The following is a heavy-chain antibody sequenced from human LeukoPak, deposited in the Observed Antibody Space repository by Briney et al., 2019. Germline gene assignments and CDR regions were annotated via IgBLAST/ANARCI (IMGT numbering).Heavy chain of an antibody. D-gene: IGHD2-21*02. CDR2: IYPDDSDA. CDR3: ARVAGYCSGDSCHSGGYDF. CDR1: GYRFTGYW. Sequence: TGESLKISCKGSGYRFTGYWIGWVRQMSGKGLEWMGIIYPDDSDAIYNPSFQGHVTMSADKSINTAYLQWSGLKASDSAIYYCARVAGYCSGDSCHSGGYDFWGQGTLVTVSS. V-gene: IGHV5-51*01. J-gene: IGHJ4*02.